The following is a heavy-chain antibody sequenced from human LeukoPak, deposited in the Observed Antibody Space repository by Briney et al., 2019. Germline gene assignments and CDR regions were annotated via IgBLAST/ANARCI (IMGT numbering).Heavy chain of an antibody. D-gene: IGHD5-18*01. Sequence: ASVKVSCKASGYTFTSYYMHWVRQAPGQGLEWMGIINPSGGSTSYAQKFQGRVTMTRDVSTSTDYMELSSLRSDDTAVYYCARDLTWIQLWFFDYWGQGTLVTVSS. CDR2: INPSGGST. V-gene: IGHV1-46*01. CDR3: ARDLTWIQLWFFDY. CDR1: GYTFTSYY. J-gene: IGHJ4*02.